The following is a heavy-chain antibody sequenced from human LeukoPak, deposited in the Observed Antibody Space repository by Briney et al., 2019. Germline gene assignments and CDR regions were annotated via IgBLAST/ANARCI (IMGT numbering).Heavy chain of an antibody. CDR2: INSDGSST. V-gene: IGHV3-74*01. CDR3: ARGASTDTGWFDP. CDR1: GFTFSTDW. J-gene: IGHJ5*02. Sequence: GGSLRLSCAASGFTFSTDWMHWVRQAPGKGLVWVSRINSDGSSTTYADSVKGRFTISRDNAKNTLFLQMNSLRVEDTAVYYCARGASTDTGWFDPWGQGTLVTVSP. D-gene: IGHD2-2*01.